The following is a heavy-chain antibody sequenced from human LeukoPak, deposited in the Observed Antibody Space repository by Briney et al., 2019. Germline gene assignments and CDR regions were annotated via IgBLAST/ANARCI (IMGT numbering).Heavy chain of an antibody. CDR2: IKQDGSEK. D-gene: IGHD3-16*02. Sequence: GSLRLSCAASGFTFSSYWMSWVRQAPGKGLEWVANIKQDGSEKYYVDSVKGRFTISRDNAKNSLYLQMNSLRAEDTAVYYCARAHYDYVWGSYRYSPDAFDIWGQGTTVTVSS. CDR1: GFTFSSYW. V-gene: IGHV3-7*01. CDR3: ARAHYDYVWGSYRYSPDAFDI. J-gene: IGHJ3*02.